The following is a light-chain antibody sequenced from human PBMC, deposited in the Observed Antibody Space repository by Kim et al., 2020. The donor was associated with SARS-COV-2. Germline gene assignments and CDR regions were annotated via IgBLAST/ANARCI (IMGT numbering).Light chain of an antibody. J-gene: IGLJ3*02. V-gene: IGLV2-14*04. CDR3: STYTGTSIWV. CDR2: DVS. Sequence: GHSIPALCTANSRDVGSYYNGSKNQRHPRKDPKPMINDVSNRPSVVANRFSGSESGNTASLTISGLQAEDDAAYNCSTYTGTSIWVFGGGTKLTDL. CDR1: SRDVGSYYN.